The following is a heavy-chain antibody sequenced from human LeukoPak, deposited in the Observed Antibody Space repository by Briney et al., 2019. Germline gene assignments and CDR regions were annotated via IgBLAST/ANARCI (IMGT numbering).Heavy chain of an antibody. J-gene: IGHJ6*02. V-gene: IGHV3-53*01. Sequence: GGSLRLSCAASGFTLRSYGMNWVRQAPGKGLEWVSVIYSGGSTYYADSVKGRFTISRDNSKNTLYLQMNSLRAEDTAVYYCARARVAYYYYGMDVWGQGTTVTVSS. CDR1: GFTLRSYG. D-gene: IGHD2-15*01. CDR3: ARARVAYYYYGMDV. CDR2: IYSGGST.